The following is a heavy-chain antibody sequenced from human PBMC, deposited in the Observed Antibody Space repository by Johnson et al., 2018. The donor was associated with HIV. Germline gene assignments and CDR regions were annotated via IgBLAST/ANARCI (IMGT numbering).Heavy chain of an antibody. J-gene: IGHJ3*02. V-gene: IGHV3-66*04. CDR2: IYSGGST. CDR3: ARRYSGSYGAFDI. Sequence: VQLVESGGGVVQPGMFVRLSCAASGLNFSDYCMHWVRQAPGKGLEWVSVIYSGGSTYYADSVKGRFTISRDNSKNTLYLQMNSLRAEDTAVYYCARRYSGSYGAFDIWGQGTMVTVSS. CDR1: GLNFSDYC. D-gene: IGHD1-26*01.